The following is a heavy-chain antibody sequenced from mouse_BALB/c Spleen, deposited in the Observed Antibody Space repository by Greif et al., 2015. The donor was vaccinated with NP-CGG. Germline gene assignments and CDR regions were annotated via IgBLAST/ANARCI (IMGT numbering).Heavy chain of an antibody. J-gene: IGHJ2*01. Sequence: VQLQQSGSVLVRPGASVKLSCKASGYTFTTSWMHWARQRPGQGLEWIGEIHPNSGNSNYNEKFKAKATLTVDTSSSTAYVDLTSLTSEDFAVYYCARSGDYDNSFDYWGQGTTLTVSS. D-gene: IGHD2-4*01. CDR1: GYTFTTSW. CDR2: IHPNSGNS. CDR3: ARSGDYDNSFDY. V-gene: IGHV1S130*01.